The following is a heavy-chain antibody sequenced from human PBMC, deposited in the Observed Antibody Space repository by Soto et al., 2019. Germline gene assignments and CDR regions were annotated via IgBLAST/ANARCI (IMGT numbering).Heavy chain of an antibody. CDR2: INPSGGST. CDR1: GYTFTSYY. CDR3: ATAACSGASCYSVYFDY. D-gene: IGHD2-15*01. V-gene: IGHV1-46*03. J-gene: IGHJ4*02. Sequence: QVQLVQSGAEVKKPGASVKVSCKASGYTFTSYYMHWVRQAPGQGLEWMGIINPSGGSTSYAQKFQGRVTMTRDTSTSTVYMELSSLRSEDTAVYYCATAACSGASCYSVYFDYWGQGTLVTVSS.